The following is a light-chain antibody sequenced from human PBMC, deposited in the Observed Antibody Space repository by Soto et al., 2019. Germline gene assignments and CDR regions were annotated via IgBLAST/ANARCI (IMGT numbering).Light chain of an antibody. V-gene: IGKV1-5*03. CDR1: QSISVW. CDR2: KAS. J-gene: IGKJ1*01. Sequence: DVQVTQSRCTLSASVGDRVTITCRASQSISVWLAWYQQKAGKAPNLLIYKASRLESGVPSRFSGSGSETEFTLTISGLQPGDSATYYCQQYNSYSPTFGQGTKVDI. CDR3: QQYNSYSPT.